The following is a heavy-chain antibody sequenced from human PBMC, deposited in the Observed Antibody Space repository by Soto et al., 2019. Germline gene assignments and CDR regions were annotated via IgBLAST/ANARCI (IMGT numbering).Heavy chain of an antibody. CDR1: GYTFTSYA. V-gene: IGHV1-3*01. CDR3: ARAILPSHLYYYYYGMDV. CDR2: INAGNGNT. J-gene: IGHJ6*02. D-gene: IGHD3-3*01. Sequence: GASVKVSSKASGYTFTSYAMHWVRQAPGQRLEWMGWINAGNGNTKYSQKFQGRVTITRDTSASTAYMELSSLRSEDTAVYYCARAILPSHLYYYYYGMDVWGQGTTVIVSS.